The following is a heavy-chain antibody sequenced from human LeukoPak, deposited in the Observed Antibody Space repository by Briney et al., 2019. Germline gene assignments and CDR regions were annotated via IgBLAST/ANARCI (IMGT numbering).Heavy chain of an antibody. Sequence: PGRSLRLSCAASGITFSSYGMHWVRQAPGKGLEWVALIWYDGSKKYYADSVKGRFTISRDNSKNMLYLEMHSLRAEDTAIYYCASGTIPFTFGEIWSLDYWVQGALASVSS. J-gene: IGHJ4*02. CDR1: GITFSSYG. V-gene: IGHV3-33*08. D-gene: IGHD3-16*01. CDR3: ASGTIPFTFGEIWSLDY. CDR2: IWYDGSKK.